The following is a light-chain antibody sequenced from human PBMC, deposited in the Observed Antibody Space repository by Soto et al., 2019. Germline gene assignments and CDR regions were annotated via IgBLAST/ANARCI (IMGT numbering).Light chain of an antibody. CDR2: DVT. J-gene: IGLJ2*01. Sequence: QSVLTQPPSASGSPGQSVTISCTGTLSDVGGQNFDSWYRQDPGKAPQLIVYDVTQRPSGVPNRFSGSRSGSTASLTVSGLQAEDEAYYYCSSYTGTNVIFGGGTKLTVL. CDR3: SSYTGTNVI. CDR1: LSDVGGQNF. V-gene: IGLV2-8*01.